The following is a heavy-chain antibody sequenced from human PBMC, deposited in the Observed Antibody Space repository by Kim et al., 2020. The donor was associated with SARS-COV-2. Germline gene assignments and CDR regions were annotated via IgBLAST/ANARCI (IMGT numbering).Heavy chain of an antibody. V-gene: IGHV1-18*01. J-gene: IGHJ6*02. CDR3: ARDRVMDV. CDR2: NGNP. Sequence: NGNPNYDQKLQGRVTMTTDTSTTTAYMELRSLRSDDTAVYYCARDRVMDVWGQGTTVTVSS.